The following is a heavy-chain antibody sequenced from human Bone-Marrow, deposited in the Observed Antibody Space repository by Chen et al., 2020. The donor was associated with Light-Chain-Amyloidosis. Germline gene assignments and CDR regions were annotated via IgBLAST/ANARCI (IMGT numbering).Heavy chain of an antibody. CDR1: GGTFSSYA. V-gene: IGHV1-69*01. CDR3: ARELRGSGSYYGYYYGMDV. D-gene: IGHD1-26*01. CDR2: IIPIFGTA. J-gene: IGHJ6*02. Sequence: QVQLVQSGAEVKKPGSSVTVSCKASGGTFSSYAISWMRQAPGQGLEWMGGIIPIFGTANYAQKFQGRVTITADESTSTAYMELSSLRSEDTAVYYCARELRGSGSYYGYYYGMDVWGQGTTVTVSS.